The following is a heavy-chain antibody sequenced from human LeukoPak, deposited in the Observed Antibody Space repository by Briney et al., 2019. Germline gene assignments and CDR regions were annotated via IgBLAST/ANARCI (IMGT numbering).Heavy chain of an antibody. CDR2: IYYSGST. CDR3: ARDLGLAVAGFDD. Sequence: PSETLSLTCTVSGGSISSYYWSWIRQPPGKGLEWIGYIYYSGSTYYNPSLKSRVTISVDTSKNQFSLKMSSVTAADTAVYYCARDLGLAVAGFDDWGQGTLVTVSS. D-gene: IGHD6-19*01. J-gene: IGHJ4*02. V-gene: IGHV4-59*12. CDR1: GGSISSYY.